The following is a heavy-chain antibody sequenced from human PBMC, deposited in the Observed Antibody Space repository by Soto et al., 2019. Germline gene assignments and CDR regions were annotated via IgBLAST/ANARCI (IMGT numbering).Heavy chain of an antibody. D-gene: IGHD3-22*01. CDR1: GGSISSGTYY. CDR3: ARDRNFFHSSGPDY. V-gene: IGHV4-31*03. CDR2: ISHSGST. J-gene: IGHJ4*02. Sequence: QVQLQESGPGLVKPSQTLFLTSTVSGGSISSGTYYWSWIRQHPGKGLEWIGYISHSGSTYYNPSLVSRISIAVDTSKHQCSLRLSSVTAADTAVYYCARDRNFFHSSGPDYWGQGNLVSVSS.